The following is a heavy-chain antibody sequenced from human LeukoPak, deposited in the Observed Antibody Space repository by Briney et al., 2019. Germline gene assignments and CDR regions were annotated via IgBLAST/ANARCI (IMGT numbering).Heavy chain of an antibody. D-gene: IGHD3-16*01. Sequence: GGSLRLSCAASGFTFSSYTMDWVRQAPGKGLEWVSSISSSSDYIFYADSVKGRFTISRDNAQNSLYLQMNSLRVEDTSVYYGASGNNVYFWGIIGPTNYFNNWGQEPWSPSPQ. CDR3: ASGNNVYFWGIIGPTNYFNN. CDR2: ISSSSDYI. V-gene: IGHV3-21*01. CDR1: GFTFSSYT. J-gene: IGHJ4*01.